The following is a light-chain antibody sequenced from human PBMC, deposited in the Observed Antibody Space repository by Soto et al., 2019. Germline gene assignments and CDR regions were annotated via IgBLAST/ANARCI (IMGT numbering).Light chain of an antibody. CDR3: QQYGSSPLT. CDR2: GAS. J-gene: IGKJ4*01. Sequence: EIVCTQSPGTLSLSPGERATLSCRASQSVSSSYLAWYQQKPGQAPRLLIYGASSRATGIPDRFSGSGSGTDFTLTISTLEPEDFAVYYCQQYGSSPLTFGRGTKVDIK. V-gene: IGKV3-20*01. CDR1: QSVSSSY.